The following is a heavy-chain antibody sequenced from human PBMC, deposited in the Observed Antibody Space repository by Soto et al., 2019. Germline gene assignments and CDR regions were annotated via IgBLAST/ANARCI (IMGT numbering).Heavy chain of an antibody. D-gene: IGHD3-10*01. J-gene: IGHJ4*02. V-gene: IGHV4-30-2*01. CDR1: GGSISSGGYS. CDR3: ASTMVRGVMALRY. CDR2: IYHSGST. Sequence: SETLSLTCAVSGGSISSGGYSWSWIRQPPGKGLEWIGYIYHSGSTYYNPSLKSRVTISVDRSKNQFSLKLSSVTAADTAVYYCASTMVRGVMALRYWGQGTLVTVSS.